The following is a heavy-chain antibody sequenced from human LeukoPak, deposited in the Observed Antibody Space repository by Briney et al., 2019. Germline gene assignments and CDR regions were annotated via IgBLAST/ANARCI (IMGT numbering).Heavy chain of an antibody. V-gene: IGHV4-4*07. CDR1: GGSISSYY. CDR3: ASQYYDSSGYYSGVDWFDP. CDR2: IYTSGST. Sequence: SETLSLTRTVSGGSISSYYWSWIRQPAGKGLEWVGRIYTSGSTNYNPSLKSRVTMSVDTSKNQFSLKLSSVTAADTAVYYCASQYYDSSGYYSGVDWFDPWGQGTLVTVSS. D-gene: IGHD3-22*01. J-gene: IGHJ5*02.